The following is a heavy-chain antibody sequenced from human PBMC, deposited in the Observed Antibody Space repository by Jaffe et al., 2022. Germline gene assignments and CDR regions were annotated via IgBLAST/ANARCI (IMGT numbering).Heavy chain of an antibody. D-gene: IGHD4-17*01. V-gene: IGHV4-59*01. CDR2: IYYSGST. J-gene: IGHJ4*02. Sequence: QVQLQESGPGLVKPSETLSLTCTVSGGSISSYYWSWIRQPPGKGLEWIGYIYYSGSTNYNPSLKSRVTISVDTSKNQFSLKLSSVTAADTAVYYCARATGGDYGDYVFNYWGQGTLVTVSS. CDR1: GGSISSYY. CDR3: ARATGGDYGDYVFNY.